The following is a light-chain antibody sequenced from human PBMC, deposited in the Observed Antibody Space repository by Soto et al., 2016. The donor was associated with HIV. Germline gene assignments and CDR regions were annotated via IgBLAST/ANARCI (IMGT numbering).Light chain of an antibody. V-gene: IGLV3-25*03. CDR3: QSADNNGTYGGV. CDR2: KDT. Sequence: SYELTQPPSVSVSPGQTARITCSGDALPKEYAYWYQQKPGQAPTLVIYKDTERPSGIPERFSASSSGTTVTLTISGVEAEDEADYYCQSADNNGTYGGVFGGGTKLTVL. J-gene: IGLJ3*02. CDR1: ALPKEY.